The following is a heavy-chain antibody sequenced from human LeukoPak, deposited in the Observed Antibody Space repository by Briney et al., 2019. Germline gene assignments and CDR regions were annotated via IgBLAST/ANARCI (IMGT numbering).Heavy chain of an antibody. CDR2: INHSGST. CDR1: GGSFSGYY. D-gene: IGHD3-22*01. CDR3: ARERNYYDSSGYYYVLDY. V-gene: IGHV4-34*01. J-gene: IGHJ4*02. Sequence: SETLSLTCAVYGGSFSGYYWSWLRQPPGKGLEWIGEINHSGSTNYNPSLKSRVTISVDTSKNQFSLKLSSVTAADTAVYYCARERNYYDSSGYYYVLDYWGQGTLVTVSS.